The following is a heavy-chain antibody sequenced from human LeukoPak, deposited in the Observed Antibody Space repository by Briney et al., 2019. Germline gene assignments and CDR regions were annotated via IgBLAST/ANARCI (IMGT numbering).Heavy chain of an antibody. Sequence: SETLSLTCAVYGGSFSGYYWSWIRQPPGKGLEWIGEINHSGSTNYNPSLKSRVTISVDTSKNQFSLRLSSVTAADTAVYYCARGMSYDSSGYRREYYFDYWGQGTLVTVSS. J-gene: IGHJ4*02. CDR2: INHSGST. CDR3: ARGMSYDSSGYRREYYFDY. D-gene: IGHD3-22*01. V-gene: IGHV4-34*01. CDR1: GGSFSGYY.